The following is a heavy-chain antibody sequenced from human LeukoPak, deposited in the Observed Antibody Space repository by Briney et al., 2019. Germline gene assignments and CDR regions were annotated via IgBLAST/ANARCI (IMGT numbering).Heavy chain of an antibody. D-gene: IGHD6-13*01. CDR3: ARGYSSSWYYFDY. J-gene: IGHJ4*02. V-gene: IGHV1-18*01. CDR1: GYTITTYA. CDR2: IRANNGNT. Sequence: ASVKVSCKASGYTITTYAITWVRQAPGQGLEWMGWIRANNGNTNYAQKLQGRVTMTTDTSTSTAYMELRSLRSDDTAVYYCARGYSSSWYYFDYWGQGTLVTVSS.